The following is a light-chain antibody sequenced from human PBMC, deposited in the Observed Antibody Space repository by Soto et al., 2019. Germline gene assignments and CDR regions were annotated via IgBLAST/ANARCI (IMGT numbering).Light chain of an antibody. V-gene: IGLV1-51*02. J-gene: IGLJ1*01. CDR3: GTWDSSLSAYV. Sequence: QSALTQPPSVSAAPGQKVTISCSGSSSNIGNNYVSWYQQLPGTAPKLLIYENNKRPSGIPGRFSGSKSGTSATLGITGLQTGDEADYYCGTWDSSLSAYVFGTGTKVIVL. CDR1: SSNIGNNY. CDR2: ENN.